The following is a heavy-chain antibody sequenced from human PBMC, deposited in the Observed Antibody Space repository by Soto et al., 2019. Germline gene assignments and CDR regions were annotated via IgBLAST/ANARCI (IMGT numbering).Heavy chain of an antibody. CDR3: ARAVPPDYYGSGSYYNHPYYYYGMDV. V-gene: IGHV4-31*03. CDR1: GGSISSGGYY. CDR2: IYYSGST. D-gene: IGHD3-10*01. Sequence: SETLSLTCTVSGGSISSGGYYWSWIRQHPGKGLEWIGYIYYSGSTYYNPSLKSRVTISVDTSKNQFSLKLSSVTAADTAVYYCARAVPPDYYGSGSYYNHPYYYYGMDVWGQGTTVTVSS. J-gene: IGHJ6*02.